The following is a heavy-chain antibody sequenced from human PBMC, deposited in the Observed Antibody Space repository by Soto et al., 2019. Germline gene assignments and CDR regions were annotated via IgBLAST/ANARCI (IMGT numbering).Heavy chain of an antibody. CDR3: ARGAPLATIYPFDY. J-gene: IGHJ4*02. CDR1: GYTFTGYY. Sequence: ASVKVSCKASGYTFTGYYMHWVRQAPGQGLEWMGWINPNSGGTNYAQKFQGWVTMTRDTSISTAYMELSRLRSDDTAVYYCARGAPLATIYPFDYWGQGTLVTVSS. D-gene: IGHD5-12*01. V-gene: IGHV1-2*04. CDR2: INPNSGGT.